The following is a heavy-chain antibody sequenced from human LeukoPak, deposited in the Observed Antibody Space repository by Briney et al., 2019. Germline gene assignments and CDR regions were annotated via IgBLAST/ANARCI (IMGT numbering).Heavy chain of an antibody. CDR2: INHSGST. J-gene: IGHJ6*02. CDR3: ARDVVVPAAIYYYYYGMDV. D-gene: IGHD2-2*01. V-gene: IGHV4-4*02. CDR1: GGSISSSNW. Sequence: SGILSLTCAVSGGSISSSNWWSWVRQPPGKGLEWIGEINHSGSTNYNPSLKSRVTISVDTSKNQFSLKLSSVTAADTAVYYCARDVVVPAAIYYYYYGMDVWGQGTTVTVSS.